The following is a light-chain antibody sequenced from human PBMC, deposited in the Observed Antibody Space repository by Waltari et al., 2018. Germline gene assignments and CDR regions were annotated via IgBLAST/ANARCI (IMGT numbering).Light chain of an antibody. CDR3: QVWDSSSDHHV. J-gene: IGLJ1*01. CDR1: NIGSKS. V-gene: IGLV3-21*02. CDR2: DYS. Sequence: SYVLTQPPSVSVAPGQTARITCGGNNIGSKSVHWYQQKPGQAPVLVVYDYSDRPSGIPGRFSGSNSGNTATLPISRVEAGDEADYYCQVWDSSSDHHVFGTGTKVTVL.